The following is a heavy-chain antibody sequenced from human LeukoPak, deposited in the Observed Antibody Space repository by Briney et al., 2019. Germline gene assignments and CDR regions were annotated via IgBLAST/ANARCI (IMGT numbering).Heavy chain of an antibody. CDR2: INPNSGGT. D-gene: IGHD6-13*01. CDR1: GYTFTDYY. V-gene: IGHV1-2*06. J-gene: IGHJ4*02. CDR3: ATSRDRIAAAGRDEFDN. Sequence: ASVKVSFKASGYTFTDYYIHWVRQAPGQGLEWMGRINPNSGGTNYAQKFQGRVTMTRDTSISTAYMELSRLSSDDTAVYYCATSRDRIAAAGRDEFDNWGQGTLVTVSS.